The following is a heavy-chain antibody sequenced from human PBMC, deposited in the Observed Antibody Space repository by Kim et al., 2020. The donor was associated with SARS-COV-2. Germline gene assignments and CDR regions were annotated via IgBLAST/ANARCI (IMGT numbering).Heavy chain of an antibody. V-gene: IGHV1-2*04. CDR1: GYTFTGYY. D-gene: IGHD3-10*01. CDR3: AREFRVRGVIQSAFDI. J-gene: IGHJ3*02. Sequence: ASVKVSCKASGYTFTGYYMHWVRQAPGQGLEWMGWINPNSGGTNYAQKFQGWVTMTRDTSISTAYMELSRLRSDDTAVYYCAREFRVRGVIQSAFDIWGQGTMVTVSS. CDR2: INPNSGGT.